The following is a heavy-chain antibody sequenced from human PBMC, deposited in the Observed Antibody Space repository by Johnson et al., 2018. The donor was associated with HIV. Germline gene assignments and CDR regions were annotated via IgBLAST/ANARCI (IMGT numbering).Heavy chain of an antibody. V-gene: IGHV3-33*06. D-gene: IGHD3-16*01. J-gene: IGHJ3*02. CDR3: AKDRGRTDVLSSDAFDI. Sequence: VQLVESGGGVVQPGGSLRLSCAASGFTFSSYGMHWVRQAPGKGLEWVAVIWYDGSIKYYADSVKGRFTISRDNSKNTLYLQMNSLRAEDTAVYYCAKDRGRTDVLSSDAFDIWGQGTMVTVSS. CDR2: IWYDGSIK. CDR1: GFTFSSYG.